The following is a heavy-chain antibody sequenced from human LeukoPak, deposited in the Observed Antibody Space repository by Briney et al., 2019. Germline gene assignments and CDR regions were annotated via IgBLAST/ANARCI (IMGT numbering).Heavy chain of an antibody. J-gene: IGHJ4*02. CDR2: ISSSSSTI. D-gene: IGHD3-10*01. CDR1: GFIFSSYG. Sequence: GGSLRLSCAASGFIFSSYGIKWVRQAPGKGLECVSYISSSSSTIYYADSVKGRFTISRDNAKNSLYLQMNSLRAEDTAVYYCARDLKVDYYGSGSYYESFDYWGQGTLVTVSS. CDR3: ARDLKVDYYGSGSYYESFDY. V-gene: IGHV3-48*01.